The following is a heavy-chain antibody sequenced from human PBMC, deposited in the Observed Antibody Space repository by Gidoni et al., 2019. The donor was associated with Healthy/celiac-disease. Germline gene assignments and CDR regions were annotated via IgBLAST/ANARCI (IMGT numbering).Heavy chain of an antibody. CDR3: ARESDRNPFDY. D-gene: IGHD3-22*01. CDR1: GFTVSSNY. V-gene: IGHV3-53*01. CDR2: IYSGGST. Sequence: EVQLVESGGGLIQPGGSLRLSCAASGFTVSSNYMSWDRQAPGKGLEWVSVIYSGGSTYYAESVKGRFTISRDNSKNTLYLQMNSLRAEDTAVYYCARESDRNPFDYWGQGTLVTVS. J-gene: IGHJ4*02.